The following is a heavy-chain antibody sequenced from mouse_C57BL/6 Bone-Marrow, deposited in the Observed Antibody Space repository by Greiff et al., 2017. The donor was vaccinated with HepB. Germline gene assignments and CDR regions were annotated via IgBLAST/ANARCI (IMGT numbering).Heavy chain of an antibody. Sequence: EVKLVESGGGLVQPGGSLKLSCAASGFTFSDYYMYWVRQTPEKRLEWVAYISNGGGSTYYPDTVKGRFTISRDNAKNTLYLQMSRLKSEDTAMYYCARQDYSKDWFAYWGQGTLVTVSA. V-gene: IGHV5-12*01. CDR1: GFTFSDYY. J-gene: IGHJ3*01. D-gene: IGHD2-5*01. CDR3: ARQDYSKDWFAY. CDR2: ISNGGGST.